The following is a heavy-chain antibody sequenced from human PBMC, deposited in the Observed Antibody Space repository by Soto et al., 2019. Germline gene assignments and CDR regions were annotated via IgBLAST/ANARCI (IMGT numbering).Heavy chain of an antibody. D-gene: IGHD3-22*01. V-gene: IGHV1-46*01. CDR1: GYTFTSYY. J-gene: IGHJ4*02. Sequence: ASVKVSCKASGYTFTSYYMHWVRQAPGQGLEWMGIINPNGGSTSYAQKFQGRVTMTRDTSTSTAYMELSSLRSEDTAVYYCAREANYDSSDHYRHTHYWGQGTLVTVSS. CDR3: AREANYDSSDHYRHTHY. CDR2: INPNGGST.